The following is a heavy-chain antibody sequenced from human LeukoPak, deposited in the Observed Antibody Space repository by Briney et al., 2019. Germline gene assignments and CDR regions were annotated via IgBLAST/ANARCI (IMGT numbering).Heavy chain of an antibody. CDR2: INPNSGGT. J-gene: IGHJ2*01. V-gene: IGHV1-2*02. CDR3: ARGGVVVPAAPQWHFDL. Sequence: ASVKVSCKASGYTFTGYYMHWVRQAPGQGLEWMGWINPNSGGTNYAQKFQGRVTMTRDTSISTAYMELSSLRSEDTAVYYCARGGVVVPAAPQWHFDLWGRGTLVTVSS. CDR1: GYTFTGYY. D-gene: IGHD2-2*01.